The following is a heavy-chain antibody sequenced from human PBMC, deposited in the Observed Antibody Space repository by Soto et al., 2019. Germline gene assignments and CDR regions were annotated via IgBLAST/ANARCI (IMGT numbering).Heavy chain of an antibody. J-gene: IGHJ4*02. CDR1: GGSISSNSYY. CDR2: IYYSGST. V-gene: IGHV4-39*01. Sequence: PEETLSLTCTVSGGSISSNSYYWGWIRQPPGKGLEWIGSIYYSGSTYYNPSLKSRVTISVDTSKNQFSLQLNSVTPEDAAVYYCANDPGYSLDYWGQGTQVTVS. D-gene: IGHD5-12*01. CDR3: ANDPGYSLDY.